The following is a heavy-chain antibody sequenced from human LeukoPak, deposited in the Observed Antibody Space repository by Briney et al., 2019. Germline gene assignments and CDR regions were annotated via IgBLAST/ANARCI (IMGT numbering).Heavy chain of an antibody. Sequence: ASVTVSCKASGYTFTGYYMHWVRQAPGQGLEWMGWINPNSGGTNYAQKFQGRVTMTRDTPISTAYMELSRLRSDDTAVYYCARNLWGEGADYWGQGTLVTVSS. V-gene: IGHV1-2*02. CDR1: GYTFTGYY. CDR2: INPNSGGT. J-gene: IGHJ4*02. D-gene: IGHD3-16*01. CDR3: ARNLWGEGADY.